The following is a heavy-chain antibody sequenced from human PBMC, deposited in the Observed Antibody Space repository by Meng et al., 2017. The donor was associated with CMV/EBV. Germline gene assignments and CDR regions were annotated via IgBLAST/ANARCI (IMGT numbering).Heavy chain of an antibody. V-gene: IGHV3-53*01. CDR2: IYSGGST. CDR1: GFTVSSSY. Sequence: GESLKISCAASGFTVSSSYMSWVRQAPGKGLEWVSVIYSGGSTYYADSVKGRFTISRDNSKNTLYLQMNSLRAEDTAVYYCARGGYYDFWSGYLSSRAYNWFDPWGQGTLVTVSS. J-gene: IGHJ5*02. CDR3: ARGGYYDFWSGYLSSRAYNWFDP. D-gene: IGHD3-3*01.